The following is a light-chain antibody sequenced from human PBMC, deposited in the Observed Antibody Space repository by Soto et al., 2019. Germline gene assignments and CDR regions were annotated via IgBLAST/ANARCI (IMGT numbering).Light chain of an antibody. CDR2: AAS. Sequence: DIQITHSECSLSAYALYRVTTTCRARQSIRSYLNWYQQKPGKAPKLLIYAASSLQSGVPSRFSGSGSGTDFTLTISSLQPDDFATYYCQHYNSYSEAFGQGTKVDNK. V-gene: IGKV1-39*01. J-gene: IGKJ1*01. CDR3: QHYNSYSEA. CDR1: QSIRSY.